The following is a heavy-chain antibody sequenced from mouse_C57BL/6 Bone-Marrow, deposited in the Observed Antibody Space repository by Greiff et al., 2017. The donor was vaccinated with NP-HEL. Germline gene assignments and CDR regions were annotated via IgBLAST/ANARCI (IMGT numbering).Heavy chain of an antibody. CDR1: GYTFTSYW. J-gene: IGHJ1*03. Sequence: QVQLQQPGAELVKPGASVKMSCKASGYTFTSYWITWVKQRPGQGLEWIGDIYPGSGSTNYNEKFKSKATLTVDTSSSTAYMQLSSLTPEDSAVYYCARADYWYFDVWGTGTTVTVSS. CDR2: IYPGSGST. V-gene: IGHV1-55*01. CDR3: ARADYWYFDV.